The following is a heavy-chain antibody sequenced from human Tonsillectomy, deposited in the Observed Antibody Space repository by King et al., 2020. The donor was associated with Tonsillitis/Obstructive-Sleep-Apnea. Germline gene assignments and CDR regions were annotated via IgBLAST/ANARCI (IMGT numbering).Heavy chain of an antibody. CDR2: SYWDDDK. V-gene: IGHV2-5*02. CDR1: GFSLSTGGVG. CDR3: ARGGYDSDAFDI. J-gene: IGHJ3*02. Sequence: VTLQESGPTLVKPTQTLTLTCTFSGFSLSTGGVGVGWIRQPPGKALEWLALSYWDDDKHYSPSLKSRLTITKDTSKNQVVLTMTNMDPVDTATYYCARGGYDSDAFDIWGQGTMVTVSS. D-gene: IGHD3-3*01.